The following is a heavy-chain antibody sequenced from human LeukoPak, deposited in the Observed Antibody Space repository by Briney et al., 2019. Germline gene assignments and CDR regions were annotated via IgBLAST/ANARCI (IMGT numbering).Heavy chain of an antibody. Sequence: PGGSLRLSCAASGFTFSIHWMHWVRQAPGKGLVCVSRLNNDGSSTSYADSVKGRFTISRDNAKNTLSLQMNSLRAEDTAVYYCARDVANAFDIWGQGTMVTVSS. CDR2: LNNDGSST. D-gene: IGHD2-21*01. CDR1: GFTFSIHW. J-gene: IGHJ3*02. V-gene: IGHV3-74*01. CDR3: ARDVANAFDI.